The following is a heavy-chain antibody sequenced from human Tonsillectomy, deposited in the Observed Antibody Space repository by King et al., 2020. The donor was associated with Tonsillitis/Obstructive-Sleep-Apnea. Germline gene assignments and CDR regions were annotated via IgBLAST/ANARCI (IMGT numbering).Heavy chain of an antibody. CDR2: IKSKTDGGTT. J-gene: IGHJ6*03. CDR1: GFTFSNAW. D-gene: IGHD2-2*01. CDR3: TTVVEFVVLPAATKVENYSYYMDV. V-gene: IGHV3-15*01. Sequence: VQLVESGGGLVKPGGSLRLSCAGSGFTFSNAWMSWVRQAPGKGLEWVGRIKSKTDGGTTDYAAPVKGRFTISRDDSKNTLYLQMNSLKTEDTAVYYCTTVVEFVVLPAATKVENYSYYMDVWGKGTTVTVSS.